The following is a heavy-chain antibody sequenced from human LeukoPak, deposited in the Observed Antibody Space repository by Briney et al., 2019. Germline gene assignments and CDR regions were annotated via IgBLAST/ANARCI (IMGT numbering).Heavy chain of an antibody. Sequence: SETLSLTCTVSGGSISSYYWSWIRQPPGKGLEWIGYIYYSGSTRHNPSLQSRVTISVDTSKNQFSLKLTSVTAADTAVYYCAGGIAAAGGRWFDPWGQGTLVTVSS. J-gene: IGHJ5*02. D-gene: IGHD6-13*01. CDR3: AGGIAAAGGRWFDP. CDR2: IYYSGST. V-gene: IGHV4-59*08. CDR1: GGSISSYY.